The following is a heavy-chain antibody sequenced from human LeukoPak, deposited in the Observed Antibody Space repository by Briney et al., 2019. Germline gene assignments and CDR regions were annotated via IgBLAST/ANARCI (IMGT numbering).Heavy chain of an antibody. CDR2: TYYRSKWYN. CDR1: GDSVSSNSAA. D-gene: IGHD3-10*01. J-gene: IGHJ5*02. CDR3: ASNYYGSGSYKGWFDP. V-gene: IGHV6-1*01. Sequence: SQTLSLTCAISGDSVSSNSAAWNWIRQSPSRGLEWLGRTYYRSKWYNDYAVSVKSRITINPGTSKNQFSLQLNSVTPEDTAVYYCASNYYGSGSYKGWFDPWGQGTLVTVS.